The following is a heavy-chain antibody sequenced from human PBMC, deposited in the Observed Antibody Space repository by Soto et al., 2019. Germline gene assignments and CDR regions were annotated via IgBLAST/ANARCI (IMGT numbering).Heavy chain of an antibody. Sequence: QVQLVQSGAEVKKPGSSVKVSCKASGCTFSRYAISWVRQAPGHGLEWMGGIIPIFGTANYAQTFQGRVTITADESPSTADMELSSLGSEDTAVYYCARDSGYSDDSGYYGMDVWGRGTAVTVSS. CDR3: ARDSGYSDDSGYYGMDV. CDR1: GCTFSRYA. CDR2: IIPIFGTA. J-gene: IGHJ6*02. D-gene: IGHD5-18*01. V-gene: IGHV1-69*01.